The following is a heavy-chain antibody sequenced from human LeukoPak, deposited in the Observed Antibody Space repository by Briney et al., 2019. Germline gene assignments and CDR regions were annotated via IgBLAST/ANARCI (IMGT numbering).Heavy chain of an antibody. J-gene: IGHJ4*02. Sequence: GASVTVSCKVSGYTLTELSMHWVRQAPGKGLEWMGGFDPEDGETIYAQKFQGRVTMTEDTSTDTAYMELSSLRSEDTAVYYCATSARGMTTIDYWGQGTLVTVSS. V-gene: IGHV1-24*01. CDR1: GYTLTELS. CDR2: FDPEDGET. CDR3: ATSARGMTTIDY. D-gene: IGHD4-17*01.